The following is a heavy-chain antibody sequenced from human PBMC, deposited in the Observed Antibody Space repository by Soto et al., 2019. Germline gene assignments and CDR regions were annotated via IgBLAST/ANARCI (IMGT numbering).Heavy chain of an antibody. D-gene: IGHD6-13*01. J-gene: IGHJ6*02. CDR3: ARSAAAEYYYYGMDV. CDR1: GFTFSSYS. V-gene: IGHV3-48*02. CDR2: ISSSSSTI. Sequence: EVQLVESGGGLVQPGGSLRLSCAASGFTFSSYSMNWVRQAPGKGLEWVSYISSSSSTIYYADSVKGRFTISRDNAKNSLYLQMNSRRDEDTAVYYCARSAAAEYYYYGMDVWGQGTTVTVSS.